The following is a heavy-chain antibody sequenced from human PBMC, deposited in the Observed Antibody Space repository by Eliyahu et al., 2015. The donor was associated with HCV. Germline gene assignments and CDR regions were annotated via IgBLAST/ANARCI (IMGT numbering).Heavy chain of an antibody. CDR1: XFTFSSYS. J-gene: IGHJ4*02. CDR2: XSSSSSYI. D-gene: IGHD5-24*01. CDR3: ARSRDGYSAGGY. Sequence: AASXFTFSSYSMNWVRQAPGKGLEWVSXXSSSSSYIYXADSVKGRFTISRDNAKNSLYXQMNSLRAEDTAVYYCARSRDGYSAGGYWGQGTLVTVSS. V-gene: IGHV3-21*01.